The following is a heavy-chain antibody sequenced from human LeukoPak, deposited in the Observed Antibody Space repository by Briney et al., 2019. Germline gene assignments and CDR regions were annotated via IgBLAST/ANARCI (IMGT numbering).Heavy chain of an antibody. CDR1: GFTFSTYW. CDR2: ISQSGSST. J-gene: IGHJ3*02. CDR3: VRGGGPSYKYNAFDI. V-gene: IGHV3-48*04. D-gene: IGHD2-15*01. Sequence: PGGSLRLSCAASGFTFSTYWMSWVRQAPGKGLEWISYISQSGSSTDYAESVKGRFTISRDNAKNSLYLQMSSLRAEDTAIYYCVRGGGPSYKYNAFDIWGQGTMVTVYS.